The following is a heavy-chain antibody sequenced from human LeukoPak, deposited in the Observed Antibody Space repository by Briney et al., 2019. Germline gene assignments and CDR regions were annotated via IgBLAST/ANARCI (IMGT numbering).Heavy chain of an antibody. Sequence: ASVKVSCKASGCTFTGYYMHWVRQAPGQGLEWMGRINPNSGGTNYAQKFQGRATMTRDTSISTAYMELSRLRSDDTAVYYCARGFAVAGTREKNFDYWGQGTLVTVSS. V-gene: IGHV1-2*06. J-gene: IGHJ4*02. CDR2: INPNSGGT. CDR3: ARGFAVAGTREKNFDY. D-gene: IGHD6-19*01. CDR1: GCTFTGYY.